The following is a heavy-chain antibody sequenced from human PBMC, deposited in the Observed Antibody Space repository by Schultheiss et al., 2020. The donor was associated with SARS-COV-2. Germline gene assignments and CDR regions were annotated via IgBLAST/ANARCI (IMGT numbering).Heavy chain of an antibody. D-gene: IGHD4-17*01. CDR1: GYSISSGYY. J-gene: IGHJ4*02. Sequence: GSLRLSCAVSGYSISSGYYWGWIRQPPGKGLEWIGSIYHSGSTYYNPSLKSRVTISVDTSKNQFSLKLSSVTAADTAVYYCASGTVTSDYWGQGTLVTVSS. CDR2: IYHSGST. V-gene: IGHV4-38-2*01. CDR3: ASGTVTSDY.